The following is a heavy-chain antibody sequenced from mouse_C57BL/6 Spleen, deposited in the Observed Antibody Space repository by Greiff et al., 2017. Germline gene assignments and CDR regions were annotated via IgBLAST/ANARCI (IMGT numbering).Heavy chain of an antibody. J-gene: IGHJ3*01. V-gene: IGHV5-4*03. CDR3: ARVTDGSFAY. CDR1: GFTFSSYA. D-gene: IGHD2-3*01. Sequence: EVKLMESGGGLVKPGGSLKLSCAASGFTFSSYAMSWVRQTPEKRLEWVATISDGGSYTYYPDNVKGRFTISRDNAKNNLYLQMSHLKSEDTAMYYCARVTDGSFAYWGQGTLVTVSA. CDR2: ISDGGSYT.